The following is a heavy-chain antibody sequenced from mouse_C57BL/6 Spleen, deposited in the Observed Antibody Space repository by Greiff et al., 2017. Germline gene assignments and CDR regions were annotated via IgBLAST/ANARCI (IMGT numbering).Heavy chain of an antibody. J-gene: IGHJ4*01. V-gene: IGHV1-19*01. CDR2: INPYNGGT. CDR3: ARGGRRREGYAMDY. CDR1: GYTFTDYY. Sequence: EVQLQESGPVLVKPGASVKMSCKASGYTFTDYYMNWVKQSPGKSLEWIGVINPYNGGTSYNQKFKGKATLTVDKSSSTAYMELNSLTSDDSAGYYCARGGRRREGYAMDYWGQGTSVTVSS.